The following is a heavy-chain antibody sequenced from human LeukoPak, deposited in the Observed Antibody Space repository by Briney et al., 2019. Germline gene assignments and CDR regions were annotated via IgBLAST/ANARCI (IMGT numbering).Heavy chain of an antibody. Sequence: SETLSLTCTVSGGSISSYYWSWIRQPPGKGLEWIGYIYTSGSTNYNPSLKSRVTIPVDTSKNQFSLKLSSVTAADTAVYYCARTRTTYYYASSGYFLFDYWGQGTLVTVSS. J-gene: IGHJ4*02. CDR2: IYTSGST. CDR3: ARTRTTYYYASSGYFLFDY. V-gene: IGHV4-4*09. CDR1: GGSISSYY. D-gene: IGHD3-22*01.